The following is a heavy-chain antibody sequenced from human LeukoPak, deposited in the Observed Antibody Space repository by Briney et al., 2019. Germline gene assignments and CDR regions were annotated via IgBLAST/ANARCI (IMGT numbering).Heavy chain of an antibody. J-gene: IGHJ4*02. CDR1: GFTFSRYG. Sequence: PGGSLRLSCAASGFTFSRYGMHWVRQAPGKGLEWVAVIWSDGNNKEHGDSVKGRFTISRDNSKNTLYLQMNSLRAEDTAVYYCARLGSLCRNGVCYGGWGQGILVTVSS. V-gene: IGHV3-33*01. CDR3: ARLGSLCRNGVCYGG. CDR2: IWSDGNNK. D-gene: IGHD2-8*01.